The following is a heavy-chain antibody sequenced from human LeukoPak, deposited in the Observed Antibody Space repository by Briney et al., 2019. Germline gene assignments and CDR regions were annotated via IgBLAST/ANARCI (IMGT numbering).Heavy chain of an antibody. V-gene: IGHV4-39*07. J-gene: IGHJ5*02. D-gene: IGHD3-22*01. CDR3: ARDASYYDSSGAGNWFDP. CDR1: GGSITSGSYY. Sequence: SETLSLTCTVSGGSITSGSYYWGWIRQSPGKGLEWIGSIYYTGNPYYNPSLKSRVTISLDTSKNQFSLKLSSVTAADTAVYYCARDASYYDSSGAGNWFDPWGQGTLVTVSS. CDR2: IYYTGNP.